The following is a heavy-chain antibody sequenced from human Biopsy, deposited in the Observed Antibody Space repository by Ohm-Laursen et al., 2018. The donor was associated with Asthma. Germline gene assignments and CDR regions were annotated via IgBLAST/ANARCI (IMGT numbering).Heavy chain of an antibody. CDR1: GFAVSRDH. CDR2: ISYDGGSI. CDR3: AREGVAGTHIED. D-gene: IGHD6-19*01. J-gene: IGHJ4*02. V-gene: IGHV3-30-3*01. Sequence: SLRLSCAASGFAVSRDHMFWVRQAPGKGLEWVAVISYDGGSIYYADSVKGRFTISRDNSKNTLSLQMNSLTAEDTAVYYCAREGVAGTHIEDWGQGTLVTVSS.